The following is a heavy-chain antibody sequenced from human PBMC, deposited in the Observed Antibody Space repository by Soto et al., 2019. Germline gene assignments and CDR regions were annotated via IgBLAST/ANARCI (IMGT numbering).Heavy chain of an antibody. J-gene: IGHJ3*02. V-gene: IGHV1-8*01. CDR1: GYTFTSYD. Sequence: ASVKVSCKASGYTFTSYDINWVRQATGQGLEWMGWMNPNSGNTGYAQKFQGRVTMTRNTSISTAYMELSSLRSEDTAVYYCARAGYYYDSSGYYLSAFDIWGQGTMVTVSS. D-gene: IGHD3-22*01. CDR2: MNPNSGNT. CDR3: ARAGYYYDSSGYYLSAFDI.